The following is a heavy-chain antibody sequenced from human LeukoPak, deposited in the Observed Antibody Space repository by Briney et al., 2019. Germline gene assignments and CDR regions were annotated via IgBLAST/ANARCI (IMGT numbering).Heavy chain of an antibody. J-gene: IGHJ4*02. CDR1: GYSFTFYW. CDR2: IFPGDSET. D-gene: IGHD1/OR15-1a*01. Sequence: GESLKISCKGSGYSFTFYWIGWVRQMPGKGLEWMGIIFPGDSETLYSASLQGQVTISADKSINTAYLQWSSLKASDTAMYYCATSESQTKFDYWGQGTLVTVSS. V-gene: IGHV5-51*01. CDR3: ATSESQTKFDY.